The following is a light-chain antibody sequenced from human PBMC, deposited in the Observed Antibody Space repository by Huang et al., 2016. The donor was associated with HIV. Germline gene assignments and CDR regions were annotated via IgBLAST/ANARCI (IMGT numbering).Light chain of an antibody. Sequence: EIVMTQSPATLSLSPGERATLSCRASPSIRRDLAWFQQKPGQPPRLLIYDASNRAAGVPARFSGGGSGTDFTLTITSLEPEDFAVYFCQGQSHWPPIFTFGPGTKVDIK. CDR2: DAS. J-gene: IGKJ3*01. CDR1: PSIRRD. V-gene: IGKV3-11*01. CDR3: QGQSHWPPIFT.